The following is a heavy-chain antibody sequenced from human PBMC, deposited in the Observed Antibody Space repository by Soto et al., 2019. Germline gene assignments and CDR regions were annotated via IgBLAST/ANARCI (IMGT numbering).Heavy chain of an antibody. V-gene: IGHV4-39*01. J-gene: IGHJ4*02. CDR1: SGSISGSTYY. CDR2: IYYSGRT. Sequence: SETLSLTCTVSSGSISGSTYYWGWIRQPPGKGLEWIGSIYYSGRTYYNPSLKSRVTISVDTSKNQFSLKLTSVTAADTAVYYCARHGHSGYEDLDYWGQGTLVTVSS. D-gene: IGHD5-12*01. CDR3: ARHGHSGYEDLDY.